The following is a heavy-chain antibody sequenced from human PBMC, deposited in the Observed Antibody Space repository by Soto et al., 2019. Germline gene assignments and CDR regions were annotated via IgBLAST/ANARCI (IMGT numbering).Heavy chain of an antibody. CDR3: ARGGITAVRNYYFDH. Sequence: QVQLQESGPGLVKPSGTLSLNCKVSGDSISSSEWWGWVRQPQGKGLEWIAEIHHSGPTNYNPSLQSRVTITVDKSKNQISLRLSTVTAADTAVYYCARGGITAVRNYYFDHWGQGTLVTVSS. CDR2: IHHSGPT. CDR1: GDSISSSEW. D-gene: IGHD1-20*01. V-gene: IGHV4-4*02. J-gene: IGHJ4*02.